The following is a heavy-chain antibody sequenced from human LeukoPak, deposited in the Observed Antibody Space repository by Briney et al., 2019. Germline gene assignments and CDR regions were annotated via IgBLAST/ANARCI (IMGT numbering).Heavy chain of an antibody. CDR1: GFTFDDYA. CDR3: ARDRIPYSGSYEDY. V-gene: IGHV3-9*01. Sequence: GRSLRLSCAASGFTFDDYAMHWVRQAPGKGLEWVSGISWNSGSIGYADSVKGRFTISRDDAKNSLYLQMNSLRAEDTAVYYCARDRIPYSGSYEDYWGQGTLVTVYS. CDR2: ISWNSGSI. D-gene: IGHD1-26*01. J-gene: IGHJ4*02.